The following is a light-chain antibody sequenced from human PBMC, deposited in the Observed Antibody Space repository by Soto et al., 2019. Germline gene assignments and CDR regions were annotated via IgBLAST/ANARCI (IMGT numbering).Light chain of an antibody. J-gene: IGLJ1*01. CDR2: DVT. Sequence: QSALTQPRSVSGSPGQSVTISCTGTSSDVGGYNYVSWYQHHPGKAPKLMIYDVTKRPSGVPDRFSGSKSGNTASLTISGLQAEDEADYYCCSYAGSYTFIVFGTGTKLTVL. CDR1: SSDVGGYNY. V-gene: IGLV2-11*01. CDR3: CSYAGSYTFIV.